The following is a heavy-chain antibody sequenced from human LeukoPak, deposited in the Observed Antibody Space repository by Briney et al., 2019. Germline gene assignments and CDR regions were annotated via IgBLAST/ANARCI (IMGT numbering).Heavy chain of an antibody. D-gene: IGHD4-17*01. CDR3: ARENYGAEFDP. V-gene: IGHV1-46*01. CDR1: GYTFTSYY. Sequence: ASVKVSCKASGYTFTSYYMHWVRQAPGQGLEWMGIINPSGDSTSYAQKFQGRVTMTRDMSTSTVYMELSSLRSEDTAVYYCARENYGAEFDPWGQGTLVTVSS. CDR2: INPSGDST. J-gene: IGHJ5*02.